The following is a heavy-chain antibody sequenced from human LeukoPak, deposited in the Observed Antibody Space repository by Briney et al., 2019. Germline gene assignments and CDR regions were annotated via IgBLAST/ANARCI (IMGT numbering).Heavy chain of an antibody. CDR3: ARTYYHLLTGLQDAFDI. V-gene: IGHV3-30-3*01. D-gene: IGHD3-9*01. CDR2: TSYDGGNK. Sequence: PGGSLRLSCAASGFTFSDYSMHWVRQAPGKGLDWVAFTSYDGGNKYYADSVKGRFTISRDNFKDTLSLQMNSLRAEDTAVYYCARTYYHLLTGLQDAFDIWGQGTLVTVSS. CDR1: GFTFSDYS. J-gene: IGHJ3*02.